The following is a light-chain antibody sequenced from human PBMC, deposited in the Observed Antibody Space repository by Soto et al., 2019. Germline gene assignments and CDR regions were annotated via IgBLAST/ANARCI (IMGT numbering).Light chain of an antibody. CDR3: AAWDDSLHGVV. Sequence: QSVLTQPPSMSGTPGQRVTISCSGSMSNIGGNIVNWYQQLPGMAPKLLIFSNHQRPSGVPDRFSGSKSGTSASLAISGLQSDDEADYYCAAWDDSLHGVVFGGGTKLTVL. CDR1: MSNIGGNI. CDR2: SNH. V-gene: IGLV1-44*01. J-gene: IGLJ2*01.